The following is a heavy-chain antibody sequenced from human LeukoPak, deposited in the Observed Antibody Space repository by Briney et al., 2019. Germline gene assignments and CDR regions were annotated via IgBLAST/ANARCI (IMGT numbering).Heavy chain of an antibody. CDR2: INHSGST. CDR3: ASKGAGYSSGWDTVY. D-gene: IGHD6-19*01. CDR1: GGSFSGYY. V-gene: IGHV4-34*01. J-gene: IGHJ4*02. Sequence: SETLSLTCAVYGGSFSGYYWSWIRQPPGKGLEWIGEINHSGSTNYNPFLKSRVTISVDTSKNQFSLKLSSVTAADTAVYYCASKGAGYSSGWDTVYWGQGTLVTVSS.